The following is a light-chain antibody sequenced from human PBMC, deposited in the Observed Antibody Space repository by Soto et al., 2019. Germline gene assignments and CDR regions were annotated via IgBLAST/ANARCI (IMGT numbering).Light chain of an antibody. V-gene: IGKV3-20*01. CDR2: GAS. J-gene: IGKJ1*01. CDR1: QSVSSSY. CDR3: QQYDSSHPK. Sequence: EIVLTQSPGTLSLSPGERATLSCRASQSVSSSYLAWYQRKPGQDPRLLIYGASSRATDIPIRFSGSGSGTDFNLTINRLEKEDFAVYSCQQYDSSHPKFGQATKVEIK.